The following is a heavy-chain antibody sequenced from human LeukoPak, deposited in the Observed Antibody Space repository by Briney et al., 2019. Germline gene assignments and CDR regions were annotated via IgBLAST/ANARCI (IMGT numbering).Heavy chain of an antibody. V-gene: IGHV1-69*04. J-gene: IGHJ6*02. D-gene: IGHD6-13*01. Sequence: GSSVKVSCKASGGTFSSYAISWVRQAPGQGLEWMGRIIPILGIANYAQKFQGRVTMTRDTSTSTVYMELSSLRSEDTAVYYCAREQLANNYYYYGMDVWGQGTTVTVSS. CDR1: GGTFSSYA. CDR2: IIPILGIA. CDR3: AREQLANNYYYYGMDV.